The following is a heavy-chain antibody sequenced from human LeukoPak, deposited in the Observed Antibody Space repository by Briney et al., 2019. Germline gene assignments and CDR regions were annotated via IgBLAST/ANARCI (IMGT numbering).Heavy chain of an antibody. CDR2: IYSGGST. Sequence: GGSLRLSCAASGFTVSSNYMSWVRQAPGKGLEWVSVIYSGGSTYYADSVKGRFTISRDNSKNTLFLQMNSLRAEDTAIYYCAKALTTVVVPTATPFDYWGQGALVTVSS. V-gene: IGHV3-66*01. CDR3: AKALTTVVVPTATPFDY. D-gene: IGHD2-2*01. CDR1: GFTVSSNY. J-gene: IGHJ4*02.